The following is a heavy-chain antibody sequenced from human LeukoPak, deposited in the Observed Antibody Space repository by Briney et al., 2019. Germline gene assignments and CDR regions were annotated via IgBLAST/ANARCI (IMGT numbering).Heavy chain of an antibody. J-gene: IGHJ5*02. CDR1: GGSISSYY. CDR2: IYTSGST. CDR3: ARDHCGGDCYPFEYNWFDP. D-gene: IGHD2-21*02. V-gene: IGHV4-4*07. Sequence: SETLSLTCTVSGGSISSYYWSWIRQPAGKELEWIGRIYTSGSTNYNPSLKSRVTISVDTSKNRFSLKLSSVTAADTAVYYCARDHCGGDCYPFEYNWFDPWGQGTLVTVSS.